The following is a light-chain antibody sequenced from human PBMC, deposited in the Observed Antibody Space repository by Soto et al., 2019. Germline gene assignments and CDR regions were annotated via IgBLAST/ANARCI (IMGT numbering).Light chain of an antibody. CDR1: SSDVGGHNF. J-gene: IGLJ2*01. CDR3: SAYAGNNNPVI. CDR2: EVT. V-gene: IGLV2-8*01. Sequence: QSALTQPPSASGSPGQSVTISCTGTSSDVGGHNFVSWYQQHPGKAPKFLIYEVTKRPSGVPDRFSGSKSGITASLTVSGRQADDDAYYYCSAYAGNNNPVIFGGGPKLTFL.